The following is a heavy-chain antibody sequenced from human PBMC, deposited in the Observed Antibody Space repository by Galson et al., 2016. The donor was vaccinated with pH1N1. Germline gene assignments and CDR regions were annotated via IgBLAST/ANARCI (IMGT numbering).Heavy chain of an antibody. D-gene: IGHD3-22*01. J-gene: IGHJ2*01. V-gene: IGHV1-69*13. Sequence: SVKVSCKASGGTFNSNGISWLRQAPGQGLEWMGRIIPILGSTNYAQKFQGKITITADESTSTAYMELNSLRSEDTALYYCAREDYYDVDLSDWYFDLWGRGTLVTVSP. CDR3: AREDYYDVDLSDWYFDL. CDR2: IIPILGST. CDR1: GGTFNSNG.